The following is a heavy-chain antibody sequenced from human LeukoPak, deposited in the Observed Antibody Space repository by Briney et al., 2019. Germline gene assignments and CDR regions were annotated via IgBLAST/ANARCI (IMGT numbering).Heavy chain of an antibody. CDR2: INTSGST. CDR3: ARERWGYSYGYGTYYFDY. CDR1: GGSISSYY. V-gene: IGHV4-4*07. J-gene: IGHJ4*02. D-gene: IGHD5-18*01. Sequence: SETLSLTCTVSGGSISSYYWSWIRQPAGKGLEWIGRINTSGSTNYNPSLKSRVTMSVDTSKNQFSLKLSSVTAADTAVYYCARERWGYSYGYGTYYFDYWGQGTLVTVSS.